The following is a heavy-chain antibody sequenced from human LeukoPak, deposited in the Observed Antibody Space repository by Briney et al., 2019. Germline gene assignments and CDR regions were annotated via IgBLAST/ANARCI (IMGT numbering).Heavy chain of an antibody. D-gene: IGHD3-22*01. CDR1: GFIFTRSA. CDR3: AAVNSSPASGLDP. J-gene: IGHJ5*02. Sequence: VASVKVSCKASGFIFTRSAVQWLRQARGQRLEGIGWIVVGSGNTNYAQKFQERVTITRDMSTSTAYMELSSLRSEDTAVYYCAAVNSSPASGLDPWGQGTLVTVSS. CDR2: IVVGSGNT. V-gene: IGHV1-58*01.